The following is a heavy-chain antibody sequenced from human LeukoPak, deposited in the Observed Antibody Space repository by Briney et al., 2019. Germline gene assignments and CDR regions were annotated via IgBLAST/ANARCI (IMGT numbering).Heavy chain of an antibody. CDR3: ARVRYDFAWGSLDV. Sequence: GESLRLSCAASGFTFSSYEMNWVRQAPGKGLEWVSYISSSANTIYYADSVKGRFTISRDNAKNSLYLQMNSLRAEDTAVYYCARVRYDFAWGSLDVWGRGTPVTISS. CDR1: GFTFSSYE. D-gene: IGHD3-16*01. J-gene: IGHJ6*04. CDR2: ISSSANTI. V-gene: IGHV3-48*03.